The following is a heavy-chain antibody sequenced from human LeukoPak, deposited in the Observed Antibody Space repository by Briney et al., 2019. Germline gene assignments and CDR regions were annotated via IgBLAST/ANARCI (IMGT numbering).Heavy chain of an antibody. CDR3: AREGADDSSWYFYFDY. D-gene: IGHD6-13*01. V-gene: IGHV4-34*01. CDR1: GGSISSYY. CDR2: INHSGST. Sequence: PSETLSLTCTVSGGSISSYYWSWIRQPPGKGLEWIGEINHSGSTNYNPSLKSRVTISVDTSKNQFSLKLSSVTAADTAVYYCAREGADDSSWYFYFDYWGQGTLVTVSS. J-gene: IGHJ4*02.